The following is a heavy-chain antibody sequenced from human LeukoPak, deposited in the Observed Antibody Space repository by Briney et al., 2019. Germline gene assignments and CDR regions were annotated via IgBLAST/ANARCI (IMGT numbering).Heavy chain of an antibody. CDR1: GGTFSSYA. V-gene: IGHV1-69*06. D-gene: IGHD3-10*01. CDR3: ARRGNYGSGSSYGMDV. J-gene: IGHJ6*02. Sequence: ASVKVSCKASGGTFSSYAISWVRQAPGQGLEWMGGIIPIFGTANYAQKFQGRVTITADKSTSTAYMELSSLRSEDTAVYYCARRGNYGSGSSYGMDVWGQGTTVTVSS. CDR2: IIPIFGTA.